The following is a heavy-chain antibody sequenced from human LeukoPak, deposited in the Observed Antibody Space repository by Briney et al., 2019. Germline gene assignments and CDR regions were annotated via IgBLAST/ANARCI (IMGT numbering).Heavy chain of an antibody. CDR3: TTDGSYDSLTGYYTPYYYGMDV. CDR1: GFTFSNAW. V-gene: IGHV3-15*01. D-gene: IGHD3-9*01. J-gene: IGHJ6*02. Sequence: GGSLRLSCAASGFTFSNAWMSWVRQAPGKGLEWVGRIKSKTDGGTTDYAAPVKGRFTISRDDSKNTLYLQMNSLKTEDTAVYYCTTDGSYDSLTGYYTPYYYGMDVWGQGTTVTVSS. CDR2: IKSKTDGGTT.